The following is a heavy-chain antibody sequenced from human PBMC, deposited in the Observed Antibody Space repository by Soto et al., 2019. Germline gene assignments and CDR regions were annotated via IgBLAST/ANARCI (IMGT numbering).Heavy chain of an antibody. D-gene: IGHD2-21*01. Sequence: QVQLQESGPRLVKPSETLSLTCTVSGDSISSYYWSWIRQPPGKGLEWIGYIYYSGSTNYNPSLKSRVTISADTSKNQFSLKLRFVTTADTAVYYCTRGGDTSWFDPWGQGTLVTVSS. V-gene: IGHV4-59*01. J-gene: IGHJ5*02. CDR2: IYYSGST. CDR1: GDSISSYY. CDR3: TRGGDTSWFDP.